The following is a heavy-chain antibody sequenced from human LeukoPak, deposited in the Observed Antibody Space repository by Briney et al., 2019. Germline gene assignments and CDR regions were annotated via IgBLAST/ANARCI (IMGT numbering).Heavy chain of an antibody. CDR2: IYYSGST. V-gene: IGHV4-59*08. Sequence: PSETLSLTCTVSGGSISSYYWSWIRQPPGKGLEWIGHIYYSGSTTYNPSLKSRVTMSVDTSKNQFSLKLSSVTAADTAVYYCARGWYYDSSGSDAFDIWGQGTMVTVSS. CDR3: ARGWYYDSSGSDAFDI. D-gene: IGHD3-22*01. CDR1: GGSISSYY. J-gene: IGHJ3*02.